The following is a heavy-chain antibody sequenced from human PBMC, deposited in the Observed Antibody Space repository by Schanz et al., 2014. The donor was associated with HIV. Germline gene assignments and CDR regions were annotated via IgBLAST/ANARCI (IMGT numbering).Heavy chain of an antibody. V-gene: IGHV3-43*01. Sequence: EVQLVESGGVVVQPGGSLRLSCAASGFTFDDYTMHWVRQAPGKGLEWVSLISWDGGSTYYADSVKGRFTISRDNSKNSLFLQMNSLRTEDTALYYCAKVGTAVTTWGCFDYWGQGTLVTVSS. J-gene: IGHJ4*02. CDR1: GFTFDDYT. CDR3: AKVGTAVTTWGCFDY. CDR2: ISWDGGST. D-gene: IGHD4-17*01.